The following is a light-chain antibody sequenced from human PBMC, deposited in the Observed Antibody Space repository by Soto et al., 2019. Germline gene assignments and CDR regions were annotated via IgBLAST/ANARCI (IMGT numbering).Light chain of an antibody. CDR1: QSINSY. CDR2: AAS. CDR3: QQTYDTPG. Sequence: DIQMTQSPSSLSASVGDRVSITCRASQSINSYLNWYQQKPGKAPKLLIFAASSLQSGVPSRFSGSGSGTDFTLTISSLQPEDFATYYCQQTYDTPGFGQGTKVHIK. V-gene: IGKV1-39*01. J-gene: IGKJ1*01.